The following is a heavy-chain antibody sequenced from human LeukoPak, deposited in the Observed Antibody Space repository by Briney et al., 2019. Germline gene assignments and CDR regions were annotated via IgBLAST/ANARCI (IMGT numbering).Heavy chain of an antibody. J-gene: IGHJ5*02. CDR1: GFTFSRYG. D-gene: IGHD6-19*01. V-gene: IGHV3-30*02. Sequence: GGSLRLSCAASGFTFSRYGMHWVRQAPGKGLEWVAYIRHDGSNTNYADSVMGRFTISRDDSKSTLYLQMNSLTPEDTGVYYCAATYGSAWYRFDPWGQGTLITVSS. CDR2: IRHDGSNT. CDR3: AATYGSAWYRFDP.